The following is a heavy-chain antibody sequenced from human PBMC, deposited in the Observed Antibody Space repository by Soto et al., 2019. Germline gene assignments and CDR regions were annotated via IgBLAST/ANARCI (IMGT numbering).Heavy chain of an antibody. D-gene: IGHD2-15*01. V-gene: IGHV3-11*01. CDR2: ISVTGRTI. J-gene: IGHJ5*02. CDR3: AGFKEDNLLGLRWIDP. CDR1: GVDFRGSY. Sequence: GGSLRLSCVASGVDFRGSYMNWIRQAPGKGLEWISYISVTGRTIHYADSVKGCFVISWGNSKDSLYLQMNDLRADNTAVYYCAGFKEDNLLGLRWIDPWGQGTRVTVSS.